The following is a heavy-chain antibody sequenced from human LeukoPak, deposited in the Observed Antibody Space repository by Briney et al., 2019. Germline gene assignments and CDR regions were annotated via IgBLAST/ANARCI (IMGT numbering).Heavy chain of an antibody. CDR3: AGLPPPIAAAGTWAFDI. Sequence: GASVKVSCKASGGTFSSYAISWVRQAPGQGLEWMGGIIPIFGTANYAQKFQGRVTITTDESTSTAYMELSSLRSEDTAVYYCAGLPPPIAAAGTWAFDIWGQGTMVTVSS. J-gene: IGHJ3*02. CDR1: GGTFSSYA. D-gene: IGHD6-13*01. V-gene: IGHV1-69*05. CDR2: IIPIFGTA.